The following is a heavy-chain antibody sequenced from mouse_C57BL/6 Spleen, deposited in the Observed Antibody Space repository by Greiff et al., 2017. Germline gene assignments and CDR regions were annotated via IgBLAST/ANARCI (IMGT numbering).Heavy chain of an antibody. Sequence: QVQLQQPGAELVRPGTSVKLSCKASGYTFTSYWMHWVKQRPGQGLEWIGVIDPSDSYTNYNQKFKGKATLTVDTSSSTAYMQLSSLTSEDSAVYYCARKGNYYGSSYEAWFAYWGQGTLVTVSA. V-gene: IGHV1-59*01. CDR2: IDPSDSYT. J-gene: IGHJ3*01. CDR1: GYTFTSYW. D-gene: IGHD1-1*01. CDR3: ARKGNYYGSSYEAWFAY.